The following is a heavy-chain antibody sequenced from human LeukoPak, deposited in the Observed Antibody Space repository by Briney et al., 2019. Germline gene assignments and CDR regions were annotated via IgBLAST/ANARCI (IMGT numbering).Heavy chain of an antibody. J-gene: IGHJ4*02. V-gene: IGHV4-4*02. CDR2: IYHSGST. CDR1: GDSISSSNW. CDR3: ARAGLGVNFYFDY. Sequence: SETLSLTCAVSGDSISSSNWWNWVRQPPGKGLEWIGEIYHSGSTNYNPSLKSRVTISVDTSKNQFSLKLSSVTAADTAVYYCARAGLGVNFYFDYWGQGTLVTVSS. D-gene: IGHD3-3*01.